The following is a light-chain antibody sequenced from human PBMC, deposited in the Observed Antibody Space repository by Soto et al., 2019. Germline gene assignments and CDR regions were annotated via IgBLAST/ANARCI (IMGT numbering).Light chain of an antibody. Sequence: QSVLTQPASVSGSPGQSITISCTGTSSDVGSYNLVSWYQQHPGKAPKLIIYEVSERPSGVSHRSSGSKSGNTASLTISGLHAEDEADYYCCSYATPRLFGGGTKLTVL. CDR2: EVS. CDR3: CSYATPRL. J-gene: IGLJ2*01. V-gene: IGLV2-23*02. CDR1: SSDVGSYNL.